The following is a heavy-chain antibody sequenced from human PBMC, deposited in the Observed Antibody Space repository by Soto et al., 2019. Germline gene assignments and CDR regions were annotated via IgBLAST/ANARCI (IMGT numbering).Heavy chain of an antibody. CDR3: ARADSSGWYSNWFDH. V-gene: IGHV1-8*01. CDR2: MNPNSGNT. D-gene: IGHD6-19*01. Sequence: GXSVKVSCEASGYTFTSYDINWVRQATGQGLEWMGWMNPNSGNTGYAQKFQGRVTMTRNTSISTAYMELSSLRSEDTAVYYCARADSSGWYSNWFDHWGQGSLVTVSS. J-gene: IGHJ5*02. CDR1: GYTFTSYD.